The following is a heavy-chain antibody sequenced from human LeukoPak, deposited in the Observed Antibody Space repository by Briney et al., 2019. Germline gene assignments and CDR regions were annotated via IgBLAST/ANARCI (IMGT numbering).Heavy chain of an antibody. CDR1: GYGFSNHW. CDR2: IYPSDSDT. CDR3: ARGYTYEDY. D-gene: IGHD5-18*01. J-gene: IGHJ4*02. V-gene: IGHV5-51*01. Sequence: GESLKISCRGSGYGFSNHWIGWVRQMPGKGLEWMGIIYPSDSDTRHSPSFQGQVTISADKSITTAYLQWSSLKASDTAMYYCARGYTYEDYWGQGTLVTVSS.